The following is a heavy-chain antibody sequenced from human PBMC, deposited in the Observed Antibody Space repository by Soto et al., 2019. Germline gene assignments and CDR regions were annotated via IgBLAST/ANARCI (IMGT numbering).Heavy chain of an antibody. J-gene: IGHJ6*04. V-gene: IGHV4-34*01. D-gene: IGHD6-13*01. Sequence: SETLSLTCAVYGGSFSGYYWSWIRQPPGKGLEWIGEINHSGSTNYNPSLKSRVTISVDTSKNQFSLKLSSVTAADTAVYYCARGRRQGAAAGRPYYYYGMDVWGKGTTVTVSS. CDR1: GGSFSGYY. CDR2: INHSGST. CDR3: ARGRRQGAAAGRPYYYYGMDV.